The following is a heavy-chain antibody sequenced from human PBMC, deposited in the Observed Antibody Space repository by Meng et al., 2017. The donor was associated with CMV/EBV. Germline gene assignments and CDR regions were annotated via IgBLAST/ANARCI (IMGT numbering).Heavy chain of an antibody. CDR3: ARGLITMVRGVPFDY. J-gene: IGHJ4*02. D-gene: IGHD3-10*01. Sequence: QLPLPASVPGLVQPSHTLSLTCTVSCCTIRSGSYYWSWIRQPARKGLDWIGSIYTSGSTNHNPSLKSRVTISVDTSKNQFSLKLSSVTAADTAVYYCARGLITMVRGVPFDYWGQGTLVTVSS. CDR2: IYTSGST. V-gene: IGHV4-61*02. CDR1: CCTIRSGSYY.